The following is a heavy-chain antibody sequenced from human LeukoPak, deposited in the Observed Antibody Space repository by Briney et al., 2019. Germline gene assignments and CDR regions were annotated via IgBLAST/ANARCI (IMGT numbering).Heavy chain of an antibody. CDR1: GFTVSSNY. V-gene: IGHV3-53*01. CDR3: ARDNPINSGWTGY. CDR2: IYSGGST. D-gene: IGHD6-19*01. Sequence: PGGSLRLSCAASGFTVSSNYMSWVRQAPGKGLEWVSVIYSGGSTYYADSVKGRFTISRDNSKNTLYLQMNSLRAEDTAVYYCARDNPINSGWTGYWGQGTLVTVSS. J-gene: IGHJ4*02.